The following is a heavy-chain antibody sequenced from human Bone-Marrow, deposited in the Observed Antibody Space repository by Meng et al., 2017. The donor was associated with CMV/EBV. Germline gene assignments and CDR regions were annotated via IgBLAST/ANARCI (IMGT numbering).Heavy chain of an antibody. CDR2: ISWNSGTI. D-gene: IGHD3-16*01. J-gene: IGHJ6*02. CDR3: AKDIGLRATEGDPNVRRYYYYGMDV. CDR1: GFTFDDHA. Sequence: GGSLRLSCAASGFTFDDHAMHWVRQGSGKGLEWVAGISWNSGTIVYAESVKGRFTISRDNAKNSLYPQMNSLRVEDTALYYCAKDIGLRATEGDPNVRRYYYYGMDVWGQGTTVTVSS. V-gene: IGHV3-9*01.